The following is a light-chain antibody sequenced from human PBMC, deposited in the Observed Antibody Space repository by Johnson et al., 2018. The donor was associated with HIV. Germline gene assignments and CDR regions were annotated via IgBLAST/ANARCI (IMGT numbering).Light chain of an antibody. Sequence: QPVLTQPPSVSAAPGQKVTISCSGSSSNIGNNYVSWYQQLPGTAPKLLIYDNNKRPSGIPDRFSGSKSGTSGTLGITGLQTGDEADYYCGSWDSSMSAYVFGTGTKVTGL. V-gene: IGLV1-51*01. J-gene: IGLJ1*01. CDR2: DNN. CDR3: GSWDSSMSAYV. CDR1: SSNIGNNY.